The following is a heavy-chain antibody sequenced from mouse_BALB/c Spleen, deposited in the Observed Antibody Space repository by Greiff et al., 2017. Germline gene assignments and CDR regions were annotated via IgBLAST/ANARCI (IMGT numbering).Heavy chain of an antibody. CDR1: GFTFSSFG. V-gene: IGHV5-17*02. D-gene: IGHD2-1*01. CDR3: GREGNYPYYAMDY. J-gene: IGHJ4*01. CDR2: ISSGSSTI. Sequence: EVKLMESGGGLVQPGGSRKLSCAASGFTFSSFGMHWVRQAPEKGLEWVAYISSGSSTIYYADTVKGRFTISRDNPKNTLFLQMTSLRSEDTAMYYCGREGNYPYYAMDYWGQGTSVTVSS.